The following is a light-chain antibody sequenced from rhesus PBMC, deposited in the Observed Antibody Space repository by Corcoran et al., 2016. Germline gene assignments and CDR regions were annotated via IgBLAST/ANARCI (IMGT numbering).Light chain of an antibody. CDR1: QSVSSY. J-gene: IGKJ2*01. V-gene: IGKV3S9*01. CDR3: QQYSNWPHS. CDR2: GAS. Sequence: EIVMTQSPATLSVSPGERATLSCRASQSVSSYVVWYPPKPEPAPRLLIYGASSRATGIPDRFSGSGSGTYFTLTISSLEPEDFAVYYCQQYSNWPHSFGQGTKVEIK.